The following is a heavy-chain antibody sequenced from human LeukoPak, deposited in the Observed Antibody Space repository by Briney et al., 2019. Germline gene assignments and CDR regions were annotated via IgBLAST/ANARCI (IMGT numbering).Heavy chain of an antibody. CDR3: ARAGPYYYDSSGCDY. V-gene: IGHV1-18*01. CDR2: ISAYNGNT. CDR1: GYTFTSYG. Sequence: ASVKVSCKASGYTFTSYGISWVRQAPGQGLEWTGWISAYNGNTNYAQKLQGRVTMTTDTSTSTAYMELRSLRSDNTAVYYCARAGPYYYDSSGCDYWGQGTLVTVSS. J-gene: IGHJ4*02. D-gene: IGHD3-22*01.